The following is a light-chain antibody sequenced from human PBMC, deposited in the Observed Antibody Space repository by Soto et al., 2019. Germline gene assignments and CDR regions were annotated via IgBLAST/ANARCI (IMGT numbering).Light chain of an antibody. CDR1: QSVDSNY. V-gene: IGKV3-20*01. CDR3: QQYGGSPPAYT. Sequence: EVVLTQSPGTLSLSPGERATLTCRASQSVDSNYLSWFQQKHGQPPRVLVFATSSRAPDTPRRLTGSGSGTDFALTISRVEPEDFAVYYCQQYGGSPPAYTFGLGTKLEIK. J-gene: IGKJ2*01. CDR2: ATS.